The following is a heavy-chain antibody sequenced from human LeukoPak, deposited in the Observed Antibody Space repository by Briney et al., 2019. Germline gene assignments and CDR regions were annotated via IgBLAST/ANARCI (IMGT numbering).Heavy chain of an antibody. CDR2: ISSSSSYI. Sequence: GGSLRLSCAASGFTFSSYSMSWVRQAPGKGLEWVSSISSSSSYIYYADSVKGRFTISRDNAKNSLYLQMNSLRAEDTAVYYCVSTGYYYDSSGSGEYFQHWGQGTLVTVSS. J-gene: IGHJ1*01. V-gene: IGHV3-21*01. CDR3: VSTGYYYDSSGSGEYFQH. CDR1: GFTFSSYS. D-gene: IGHD3-22*01.